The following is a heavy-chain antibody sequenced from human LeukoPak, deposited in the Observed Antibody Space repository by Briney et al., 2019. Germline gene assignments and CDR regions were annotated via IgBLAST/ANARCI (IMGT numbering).Heavy chain of an antibody. CDR2: INPNSGGT. Sequence: GASVKVSCKASGGTFSSYAISWVRQAPGQGLEWMGRINPNSGGTNYAQKFQGRVTMTRDTSISTAYMELSRLRSDDTAVYYCARGQYSGSYYYVYWGQGTLVTVSS. D-gene: IGHD1-26*01. J-gene: IGHJ4*02. CDR1: GGTFSSYA. CDR3: ARGQYSGSYYYVY. V-gene: IGHV1-2*06.